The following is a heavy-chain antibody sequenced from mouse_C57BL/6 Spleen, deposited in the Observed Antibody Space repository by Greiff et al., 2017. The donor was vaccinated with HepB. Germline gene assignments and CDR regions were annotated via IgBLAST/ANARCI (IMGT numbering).Heavy chain of an antibody. Sequence: EVQLQESGPGLVKPSQSLSLTCSVTGYSITSGYYWNWIRQFPGNKLEWMGYISYDGSNNYNPSLKNRISITRDTSKNQFFLKLNSVTTEETATYYCASNYYGSSYGAYWGQGTLVTVSA. CDR2: ISYDGSN. D-gene: IGHD1-1*01. J-gene: IGHJ3*01. CDR1: GYSITSGYY. V-gene: IGHV3-6*01. CDR3: ASNYYGSSYGAY.